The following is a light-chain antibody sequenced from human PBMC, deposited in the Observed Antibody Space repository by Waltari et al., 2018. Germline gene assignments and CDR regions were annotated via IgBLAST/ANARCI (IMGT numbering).Light chain of an antibody. Sequence: QSVLTQPPSASGTPGQRATISCSGSSSNIGNYYVYWYQHLPGPAPKLLFHRDHQRASGVPERFSVSKSGTSASLAISGLRSEDEADYYCAAWDDSLGGSVAFGGGTKLTVL. CDR2: RDH. V-gene: IGLV1-47*01. J-gene: IGLJ2*01. CDR3: AAWDDSLGGSVA. CDR1: SSNIGNYY.